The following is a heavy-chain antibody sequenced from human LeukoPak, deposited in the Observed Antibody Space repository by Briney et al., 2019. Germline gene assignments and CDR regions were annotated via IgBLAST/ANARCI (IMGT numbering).Heavy chain of an antibody. CDR3: ARDRDDFYDYSFFDY. CDR1: GFTFSSYE. V-gene: IGHV3-48*03. D-gene: IGHD4-11*01. CDR2: ISSSGSTI. Sequence: PGGSLRLSCAASGFTFSSYEMNWVRQAPGKGLEWVSYISSSGSTIYYADSVKGRFTISRDNAKNSLYLQMNSLRAEDTAVYYCARDRDDFYDYSFFDYWGQGTLVTVSS. J-gene: IGHJ4*02.